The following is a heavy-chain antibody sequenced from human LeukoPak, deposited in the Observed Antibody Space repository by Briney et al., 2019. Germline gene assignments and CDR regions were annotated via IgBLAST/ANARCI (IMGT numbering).Heavy chain of an antibody. V-gene: IGHV4-59*01. Sequence: SETLSLTCTVSGGSIRGSDWNWIRQPPGKGLEWIGYIYYSGSTNYNPSLKSRVTISVDTSKNQFSLKLSSVTAADTAVYYCASLSSGSYNWFDPWGRGTLVTVSS. J-gene: IGHJ5*02. CDR1: GGSIRGSD. CDR3: ASLSSGSYNWFDP. D-gene: IGHD1-26*01. CDR2: IYYSGST.